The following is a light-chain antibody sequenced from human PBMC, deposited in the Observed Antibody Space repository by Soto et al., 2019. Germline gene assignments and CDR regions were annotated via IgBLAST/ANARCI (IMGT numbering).Light chain of an antibody. CDR2: GAS. CDR1: QSVGGN. CDR3: QHYAAAPIT. V-gene: IGKV3-20*01. J-gene: IGKJ5*01. Sequence: TVLTQSPVTLSLSPGERATLSFRASQSVGGNVAWYQQKPGQAPKLLISGASSRAPGIPDRFSGSGSGADFTLSISRLEPEDFALYYCQHYAAAPITFGQGTRLDI.